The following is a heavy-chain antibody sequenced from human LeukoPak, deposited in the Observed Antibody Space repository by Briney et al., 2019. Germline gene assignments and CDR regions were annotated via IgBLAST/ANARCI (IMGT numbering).Heavy chain of an antibody. CDR3: ARVARGDYYYYYMDV. D-gene: IGHD3-10*01. CDR2: VSYDGSNK. CDR1: GFTFRNYG. V-gene: IGHV3-30*03. Sequence: GGSLRLSCAGSGFTFRNYGMHWVRQVPGKGLEWVALVSYDGSNKDYADSVKGRFTISRDDAKNTLYLQMNSLRAEDTALYYCARVARGDYYYYYMDVWGKGTTVTVSS. J-gene: IGHJ6*03.